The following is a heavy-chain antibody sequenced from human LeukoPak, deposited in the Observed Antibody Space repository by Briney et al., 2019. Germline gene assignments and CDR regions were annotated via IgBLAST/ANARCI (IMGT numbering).Heavy chain of an antibody. J-gene: IGHJ4*02. CDR3: AKDSEDIVVVPAAYLDY. V-gene: IGHV3-74*01. D-gene: IGHD2-2*01. CDR2: VNSDGSTT. Sequence: PGGSLRLSCAASGFTFSNHGMNWVRQAPGKGLVWVSRVNSDGSTTNYADSVKGRFTISRDNAKNTLYLQMNSLRAEDTAVYYCAKDSEDIVVVPAAYLDYWGQGTLVTVSS. CDR1: GFTFSNHG.